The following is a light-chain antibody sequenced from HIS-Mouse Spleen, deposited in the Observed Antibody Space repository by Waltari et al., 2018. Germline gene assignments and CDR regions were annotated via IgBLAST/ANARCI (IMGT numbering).Light chain of an antibody. V-gene: IGKV1-5*03. J-gene: IGKJ1*01. CDR3: QQYNSYSRT. Sequence: DIQMTQSPSTLSASVGDRVTITCRASQSISSWLAWYQQKPGKAPKLLIYKASSLESGVPSRFIGSGSGTEFTLTISSLQPDDFATYYCQQYNSYSRTFGQGTNVEIK. CDR2: KAS. CDR1: QSISSW.